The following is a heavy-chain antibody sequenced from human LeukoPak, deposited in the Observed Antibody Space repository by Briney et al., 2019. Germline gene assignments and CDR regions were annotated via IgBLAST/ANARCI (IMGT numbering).Heavy chain of an antibody. CDR1: GFIFSSYA. Sequence: GGSLRLSCAASGFIFSSYAMTWVGQAPGKGLEWVSAISGSSGSTYYADSVKGRFTISRDTSKNTLYLQMNSLRAEDTAVYYCAKDFRGYSSSTSYDYWGQGTLVTVSS. V-gene: IGHV3-23*01. D-gene: IGHD6-13*01. J-gene: IGHJ4*02. CDR3: AKDFRGYSSSTSYDY. CDR2: ISGSSGST.